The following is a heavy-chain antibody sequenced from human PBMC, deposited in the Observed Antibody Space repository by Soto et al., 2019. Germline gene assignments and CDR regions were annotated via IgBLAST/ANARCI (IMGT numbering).Heavy chain of an antibody. V-gene: IGHV3-23*01. J-gene: IGHJ4*02. CDR2: ISGSGGST. Sequence: EVQLLESGGGLVQPGGSLRLSCAASGFTFSSYAMSWVRQAPGKGLEWVSAISGSGGSTYYAVSVKGRFTITRDNSKNTLYLQMTSLRAEDTAVFYCAQDQWLVPRTLDYWGQGTLVTVSS. CDR3: AQDQWLVPRTLDY. D-gene: IGHD6-19*01. CDR1: GFTFSSYA.